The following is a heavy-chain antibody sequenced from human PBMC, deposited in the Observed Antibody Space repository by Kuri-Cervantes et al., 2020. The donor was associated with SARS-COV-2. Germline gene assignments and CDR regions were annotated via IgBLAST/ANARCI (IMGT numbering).Heavy chain of an antibody. CDR2: IRYDGSET. CDR3: GGSLEWLLYGASVDY. V-gene: IGHV3-30*02. CDR1: GFTFNNYG. J-gene: IGHJ4*02. Sequence: GESLKISCVASGFTFNNYGMHWVRQAPGKGLEWVAYIRYDGSETFYADSVKGRLSISRDNSKNTLYLQMNSLRAEDTAVYYCGGSLEWLLYGASVDYWGQGTLVTVSS. D-gene: IGHD3-3*01.